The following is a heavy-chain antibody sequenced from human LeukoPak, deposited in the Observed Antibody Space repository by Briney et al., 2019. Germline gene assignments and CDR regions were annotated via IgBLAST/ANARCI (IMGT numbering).Heavy chain of an antibody. V-gene: IGHV3-64*01. J-gene: IGHJ4*02. Sequence: GGSLRLSCSASGFTFSSYAMHWVRQAPGKGLEYVSAISSIGGRTYYASSVKSRFTNSRDNPKIALYLQMGSVRAEDIGVYYCAREGARIAVAGFDYWGQGTLVTVSS. CDR2: ISSIGGRT. CDR1: GFTFSSYA. CDR3: AREGARIAVAGFDY. D-gene: IGHD6-19*01.